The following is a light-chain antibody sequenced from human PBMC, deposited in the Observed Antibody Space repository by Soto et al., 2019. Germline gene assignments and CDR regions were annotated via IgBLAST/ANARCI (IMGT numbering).Light chain of an antibody. CDR3: ETWDSNTVV. Sequence: QLVLTQSSSASASLGSSVKLTCTLSSGHSSYIIAWHQQQPGKAPRYLMKLEGSGSYNKGSGVPDRFSGSSSGADRYLTISNLQSEDEADYYCETWDSNTVVFGGGTKMPVL. CDR2: LEGSGSY. CDR1: SGHSSYI. J-gene: IGLJ2*01. V-gene: IGLV4-60*03.